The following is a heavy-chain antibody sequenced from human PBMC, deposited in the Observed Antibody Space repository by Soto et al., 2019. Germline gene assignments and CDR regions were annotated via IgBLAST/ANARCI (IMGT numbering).Heavy chain of an antibody. CDR3: TTMGYCSGTSCYSDVDS. Sequence: EVQLVESGGGLVQPGGSLRLSCAASGFNFTNAWMTWVRQAPGKGLEWVGRIRSKADGGTADFAAPVKGRFTISRDDSKHTLYLATINLKAEETAVYHCTTMGYCSGTSCYSDVDSWGQGTLVTVSS. D-gene: IGHD2-2*01. CDR1: GFNFTNAW. CDR2: IRSKADGGTA. J-gene: IGHJ4*02. V-gene: IGHV3-15*01.